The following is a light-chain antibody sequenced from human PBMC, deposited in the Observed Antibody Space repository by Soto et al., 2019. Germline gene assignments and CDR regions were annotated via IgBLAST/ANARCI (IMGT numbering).Light chain of an antibody. V-gene: IGLV2-8*01. J-gene: IGLJ2*01. Sequence: QSAPTQPPSASGSPGQSVTISCTGTSSDVGGYNYVSWYQQHPGKAPELMISEVSKRPSGVPDRFSGSKSGNTASLTVSGLQAGDEANYFCSSFAGNNNLVFGGGTKLTVL. CDR1: SSDVGGYNY. CDR2: EVS. CDR3: SSFAGNNNLV.